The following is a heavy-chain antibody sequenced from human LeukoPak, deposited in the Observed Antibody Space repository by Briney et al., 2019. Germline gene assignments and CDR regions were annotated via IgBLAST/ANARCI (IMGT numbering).Heavy chain of an antibody. Sequence: SETLSLTCAVSGGSISSGGYSWSWNRQPPGKGLEWIGYIYHSGSTYYNPSLKSRVTISVDRSKNQFSLKLSSVTAADTAVYYCARAAMKSIRAFDIWGQGTMVTVSS. V-gene: IGHV4-30-2*01. J-gene: IGHJ3*02. CDR2: IYHSGST. CDR3: ARAAMKSIRAFDI. D-gene: IGHD5-18*01. CDR1: GGSISSGGYS.